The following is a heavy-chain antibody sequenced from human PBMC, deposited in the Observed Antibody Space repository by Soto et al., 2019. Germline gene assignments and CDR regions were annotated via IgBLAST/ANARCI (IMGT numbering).Heavy chain of an antibody. CDR2: IKSKTDGGTT. V-gene: IGHV3-15*07. J-gene: IGHJ6*02. CDR3: TTDPSYYYEGMDV. Sequence: PGGSLRLSCAASGFTFSNAWMNWVRQAPGKGLEWVGRIKSKTDGGTTDYAAPVKGRFTISRDDSKNTLYLQMNSLKTEDTAVYYCTTDPSYYYEGMDVWGQGTTVTVSS. CDR1: GFTFSNAW.